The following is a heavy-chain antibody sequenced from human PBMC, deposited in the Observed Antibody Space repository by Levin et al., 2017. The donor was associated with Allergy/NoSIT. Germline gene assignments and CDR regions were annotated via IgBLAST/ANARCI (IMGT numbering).Heavy chain of an antibody. CDR2: ISAYNGNT. J-gene: IGHJ4*02. Sequence: ASVKVSCKASGYTFTSYGISWVRQAPGQGLEWMGWISAYNGNTNYAQKLQGRVTMTTDTSTSTAYMELRSLRSDDTAVYYCARAIGIAAAQYYFDYWGQGTLVTVSS. D-gene: IGHD6-13*01. V-gene: IGHV1-18*01. CDR1: GYTFTSYG. CDR3: ARAIGIAAAQYYFDY.